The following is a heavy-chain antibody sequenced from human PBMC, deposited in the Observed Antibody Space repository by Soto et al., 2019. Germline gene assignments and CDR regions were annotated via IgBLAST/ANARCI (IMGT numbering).Heavy chain of an antibody. CDR3: ARGRRFTSSWFFFDS. CDR1: GGSISGGDFY. D-gene: IGHD6-13*01. V-gene: IGHV4-30-4*01. Sequence: LSLTCIVSGGSISGGDFYWSWIRQPPGKGLEWIGYIYYTGNTDYNSSLKSRIKISVDTSKNQFSLKLTSVTAADTAVYYCARGRRFTSSWFFFDSWGQGTLVTVSS. CDR2: IYYTGNT. J-gene: IGHJ4*02.